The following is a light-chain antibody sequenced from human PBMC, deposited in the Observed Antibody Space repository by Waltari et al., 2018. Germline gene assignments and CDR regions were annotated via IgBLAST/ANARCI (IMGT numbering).Light chain of an antibody. CDR1: SLRSYY. Sequence: SSELTQDPAVSVALGQTVRITCQGDSLRSYYASWYQQKPGQAPLLVFSGKNNRPSGIPERVSGSSSGSTASLTISGALAEDEADYYCNSRDSSAKHVVFGGGTKLTVL. CDR2: GKN. J-gene: IGLJ2*01. CDR3: NSRDSSAKHVV. V-gene: IGLV3-19*01.